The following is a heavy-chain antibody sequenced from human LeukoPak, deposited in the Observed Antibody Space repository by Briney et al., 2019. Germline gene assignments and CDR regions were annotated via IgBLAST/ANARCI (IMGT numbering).Heavy chain of an antibody. CDR3: ARRGTTYYDILPDD. V-gene: IGHV1-69*05. D-gene: IGHD3-9*01. CDR1: GGTFSSYA. CDR2: IIPIFGTA. Sequence: SVKVSCKASGGTFSSYAISWVRQAPGQGLEWMGGIIPIFGTANYAQKFQGRVTITTDESTSTAYMKLSSLRSEDTAVYYCARRGTTYYDILPDDWGQGTLVTVSS. J-gene: IGHJ4*02.